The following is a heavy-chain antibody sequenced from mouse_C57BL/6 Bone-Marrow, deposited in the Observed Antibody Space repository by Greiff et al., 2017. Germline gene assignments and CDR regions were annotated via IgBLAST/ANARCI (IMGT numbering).Heavy chain of an antibody. V-gene: IGHV1-55*01. D-gene: IGHD1-1*01. J-gene: IGHJ2*01. CDR3: ARSLQGWYGSIDY. Sequence: QVQLQQPGAELVKPGASVKMSCKASGYTFTSYWITWVKQRPGQGLEWIGDIYPGSGSTNYTEKFKSKATLTVDTSSSTAYMQLSSLPSEDSAVYYCARSLQGWYGSIDYWGQGTTLTVSS. CDR1: GYTFTSYW. CDR2: IYPGSGST.